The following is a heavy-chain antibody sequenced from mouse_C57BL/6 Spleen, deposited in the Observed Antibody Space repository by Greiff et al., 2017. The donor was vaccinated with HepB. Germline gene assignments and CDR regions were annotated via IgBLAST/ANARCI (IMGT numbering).Heavy chain of an antibody. CDR1: GFTFSDYG. CDR2: ISSGSSTI. V-gene: IGHV5-17*01. J-gene: IGHJ4*01. CDR3: ARLWDGAMDY. D-gene: IGHD4-1*01. Sequence: EVMLVESGGGLVKPGGSLKLSCAASGFTFSDYGMHWVRQAPEKGLEWVAYISSGSSTIYYADTVKGRFTISRDNAKNTLFLQMTSLRSEDTAMYYCARLWDGAMDYWGQGTSVTVSS.